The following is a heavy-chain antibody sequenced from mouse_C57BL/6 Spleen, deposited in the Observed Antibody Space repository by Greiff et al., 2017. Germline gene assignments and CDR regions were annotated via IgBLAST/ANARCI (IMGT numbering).Heavy chain of an antibody. J-gene: IGHJ4*01. D-gene: IGHD2-4*01. CDR2: INPNNGGT. CDR1: GYTFTDYN. Sequence: VQLQQSGPELVKPGASVKMSCKASGYTFTDYNMHWVKQSHGKSLEWIGYINPNNGGTSYNQKFKGKATLTVNKSSSTAYMELRSLTSEDSAVYYCARENDYDVYAMDYWGQGTSVTVSS. V-gene: IGHV1-22*01. CDR3: ARENDYDVYAMDY.